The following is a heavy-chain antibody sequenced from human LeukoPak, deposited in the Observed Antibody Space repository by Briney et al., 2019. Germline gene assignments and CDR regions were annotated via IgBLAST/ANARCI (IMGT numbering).Heavy chain of an antibody. Sequence: GASVKVSCKASGYTFTGYYMHWVRQAPGQGLEWMGWINPNSGGTNYAQKFQGWVTMTRDTSISTAYMELSRLRSDDTAVYYCARDLGVFRQAAAGTVHYYYGMDVWGQGTTVTVSS. CDR3: ARDLGVFRQAAAGTVHYYYGMDV. J-gene: IGHJ6*02. CDR2: INPNSGGT. V-gene: IGHV1-2*04. CDR1: GYTFTGYY. D-gene: IGHD6-13*01.